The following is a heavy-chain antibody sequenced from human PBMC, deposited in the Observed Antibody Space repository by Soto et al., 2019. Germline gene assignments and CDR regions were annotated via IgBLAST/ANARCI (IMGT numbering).Heavy chain of an antibody. CDR1: GYSFTSYW. CDR3: ARRGVSGGYSYGPGGYFDL. Sequence: EVQLVQSGAEVKKPGESLKISCKGSGYSFTSYWIGWVRQMPGKGLEWMGIIYPGDSDTRYSPSFQGQVTISADKSSSTACRQWSSLKASDTAMYYCARRGVSGGYSYGPGGYFDLWGRGTRVTVSS. CDR2: IYPGDSDT. V-gene: IGHV5-51*03. D-gene: IGHD5-18*01. J-gene: IGHJ2*01.